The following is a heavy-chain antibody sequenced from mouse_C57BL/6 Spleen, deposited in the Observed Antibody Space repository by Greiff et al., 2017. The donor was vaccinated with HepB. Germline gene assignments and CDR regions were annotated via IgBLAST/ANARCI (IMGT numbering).Heavy chain of an antibody. D-gene: IGHD1-1*01. Sequence: DVKLQESGPGLVKPSQSLSLTCSVTGYSITSGYYWNWIRQFPGNKLEWMGYISYDGSNNYNPSLKNRISITRDTSKNQFFLKLNSVTTEDTATYYCAKGPYYYGSSYYWYFDVWGTGTTVTVSS. CDR1: GYSITSGYY. J-gene: IGHJ1*03. CDR2: ISYDGSN. V-gene: IGHV3-6*01. CDR3: AKGPYYYGSSYYWYFDV.